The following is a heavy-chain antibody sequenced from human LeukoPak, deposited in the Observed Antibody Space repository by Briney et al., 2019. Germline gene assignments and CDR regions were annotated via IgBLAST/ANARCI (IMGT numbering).Heavy chain of an antibody. V-gene: IGHV4-31*03. J-gene: IGHJ5*02. CDR3: ARFYYYDSSGYYYVRPFGWFAP. Sequence: SQTLSLTCTVSGGSLSSGVYCWIWLPQHPGRGLDGLGYFCYGGTTYYNPSLKSRVTISVDTSKNQFSLKLSSVTAADTAVYYCARFYYYDSSGYYYVRPFGWFAPWGQGTLVTVSS. D-gene: IGHD3-22*01. CDR2: FCYGGTT. CDR1: GGSLSSGVYC.